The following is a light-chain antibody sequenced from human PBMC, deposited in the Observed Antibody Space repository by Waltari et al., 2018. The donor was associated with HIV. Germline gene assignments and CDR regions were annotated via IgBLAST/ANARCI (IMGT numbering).Light chain of an antibody. CDR1: QSGGSS. Sequence: VFTQSPATLSSSPGVRVTLCRGGSQSGGSSLGWYQQKPGQASRLLIYDALNRATGSPDRFSGSGSETDFTLPISRLEPEDFAVYFCQQYAKSPRTFGQGAKVEIK. V-gene: IGKV3D-20*01. J-gene: IGKJ1*01. CDR2: DAL. CDR3: QQYAKSPRT.